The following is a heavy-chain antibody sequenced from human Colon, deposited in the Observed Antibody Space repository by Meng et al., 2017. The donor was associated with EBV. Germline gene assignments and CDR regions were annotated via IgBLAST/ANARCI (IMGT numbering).Heavy chain of an antibody. CDR1: GGPISSVYW. J-gene: IGHJ4*02. CDR2: IYHSGST. D-gene: IGHD5-18*01. CDR3: ARGGYYSFDY. Sequence: QLPLQQSGPGLVKPSAPLSLPCAVSGGPISSVYWWTWVRQSPGKGLEWIGEIYHSGSTNYNPSLKSRVTISVDKSKNQFSLKLTSVTAADTAVYYCARGGYYSFDYWGQRTLVTVSS. V-gene: IGHV4-4*02.